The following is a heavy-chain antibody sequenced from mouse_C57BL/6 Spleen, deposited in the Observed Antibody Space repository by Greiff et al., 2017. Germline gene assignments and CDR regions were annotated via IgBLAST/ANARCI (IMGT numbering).Heavy chain of an antibody. Sequence: QVQLKESGAELAKPGASVKLSCKASGYTFTSYWMHWVKQRPGQGLEWIGYINPSSGYTKYNQKFKDKATLTADKSSSTAYMQLSSLTYEDSAVYYCAREETAQATWFAYWGQGTLVTVSA. V-gene: IGHV1-7*01. J-gene: IGHJ3*01. CDR1: GYTFTSYW. D-gene: IGHD3-2*02. CDR3: AREETAQATWFAY. CDR2: INPSSGYT.